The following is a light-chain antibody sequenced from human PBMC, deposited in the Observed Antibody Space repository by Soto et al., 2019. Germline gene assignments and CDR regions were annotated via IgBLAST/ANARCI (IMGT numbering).Light chain of an antibody. CDR1: SSDVGTQNY. J-gene: IGLJ2*01. CDR2: EVR. CDR3: LSYTSSYTVV. V-gene: IGLV2-14*01. Sequence: QSVLTQPASVSGSPGQSITISCTGSSSDVGTQNYVSWYQQHPDKAPKLMIYEVRDRPSGVSNRFSGSKSGNTASLTISGVQAEDEADYYCLSYTSSYTVVFGGGTKLTVL.